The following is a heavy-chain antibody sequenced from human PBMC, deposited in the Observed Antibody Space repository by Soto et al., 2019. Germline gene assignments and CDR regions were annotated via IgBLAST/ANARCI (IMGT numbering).Heavy chain of an antibody. CDR2: ISYDGSNK. J-gene: IGHJ4*02. Sequence: QVQLVESGGGVVQPGRSLRLSCAASGFTFSSYGMHWVRQAPGKGLEWVAVISYDGSNKYYADSVKGRFTISRDNSKNTLYLQMNSLRAEDTAVYYCAKAAAGTFDYWGQGTLVTVSS. V-gene: IGHV3-30*18. CDR3: AKAAAGTFDY. CDR1: GFTFSSYG. D-gene: IGHD6-13*01.